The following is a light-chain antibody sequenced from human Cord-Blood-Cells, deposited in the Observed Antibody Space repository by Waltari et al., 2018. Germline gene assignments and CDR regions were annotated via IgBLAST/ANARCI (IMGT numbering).Light chain of an antibody. CDR2: DAS. Sequence: DIQLTQSPSSLSASVGDRVIITCQASQDISNYFNWYQQKTGKAPQLLTYDASNFETGVPSSFSGKGSRTDLTCTISSLQPEVIATYYCQQYDNLPITVGQGTRLEIK. CDR1: QDISNY. J-gene: IGKJ5*01. V-gene: IGKV1-33*01. CDR3: QQYDNLPIT.